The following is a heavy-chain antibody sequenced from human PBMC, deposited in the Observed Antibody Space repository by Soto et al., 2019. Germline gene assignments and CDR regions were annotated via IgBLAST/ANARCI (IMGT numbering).Heavy chain of an antibody. D-gene: IGHD3-22*01. V-gene: IGHV1-46*01. CDR3: ARSYYYDSSGYYPLDY. J-gene: IGHJ4*02. CDR2: INPSGGST. Sequence: ASVKVSCKASGYTFTSYYMHWVRQAPGQGLEWMGIINPSGGSTGYAQKFQGRVTMTRDTSTSTVYMELSSLRSEDTAVYYCARSYYYDSSGYYPLDYWGQGTLVTVSS. CDR1: GYTFTSYY.